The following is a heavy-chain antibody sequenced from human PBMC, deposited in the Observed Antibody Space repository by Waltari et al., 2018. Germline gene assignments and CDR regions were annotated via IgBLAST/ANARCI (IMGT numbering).Heavy chain of an antibody. CDR2: IKHDGSET. CDR3: ARYEGHCIGDFCYFPDAFDT. Sequence: EVQVVESGGGLVQPGGSLRLSCAASGFPFSSSWLTWVRQAPGKGLEWVANIKHDGSETNYVDSVKGRFTISRDNAKKSVYLQMNSLRADDTDIYFCARYEGHCIGDFCYFPDAFDTWGQGTMVTVSS. CDR1: GFPFSSSW. V-gene: IGHV3-7*01. J-gene: IGHJ3*02. D-gene: IGHD2-8*02.